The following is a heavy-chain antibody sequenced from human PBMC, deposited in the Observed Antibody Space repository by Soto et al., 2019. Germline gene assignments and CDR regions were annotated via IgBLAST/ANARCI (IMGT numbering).Heavy chain of an antibody. V-gene: IGHV1-69*02. J-gene: IGHJ4*02. CDR2: IIPILGIA. CDR1: GGTFSSYT. D-gene: IGHD2-15*01. CDR3: AIPNPKRWSGFLFDS. Sequence: HVQLVQSGAEVKKPGSSVKVSCKASGGTFSSYTISWVRQAPGQGLEWMGRIIPILGIANYAQKFQGRVTITADKSTRTAYMELSSLRSEDTAVYYCAIPNPKRWSGFLFDSCGQGTLVTVSS.